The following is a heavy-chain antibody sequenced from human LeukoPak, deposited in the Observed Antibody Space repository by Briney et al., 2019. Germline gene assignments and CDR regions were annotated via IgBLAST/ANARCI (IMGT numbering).Heavy chain of an antibody. Sequence: GGSLRLSCAASGFTFSSYAMNWVRQAPGKGLEWVSTISGSGGTTNYADAVQGRFTISRDNSKNTLYLQISSLRAEDTAVYYCAKVLYSRSSVDYWGQGTLVTVSS. V-gene: IGHV3-23*01. CDR1: GFTFSSYA. CDR2: ISGSGGTT. D-gene: IGHD6-6*01. CDR3: AKVLYSRSSVDY. J-gene: IGHJ4*02.